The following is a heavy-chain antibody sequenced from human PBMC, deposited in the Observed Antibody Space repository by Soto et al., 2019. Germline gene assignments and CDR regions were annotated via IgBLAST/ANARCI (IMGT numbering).Heavy chain of an antibody. CDR2: MNPGSGDT. D-gene: IGHD5-18*01. V-gene: IGHV1-8*01. J-gene: IGHJ5*01. CDR3: ARMASFGSLNWFDP. CDR1: GYTFTNND. Sequence: QVQLVQSGAELKKPGASVRVSCKASGYTFTNNDVTWVRQATGQGLEWMGWMNPGSGDTGYAQKFQGRVTMTRGISIATAYMELSSLRSEDTAIYYCARMASFGSLNWFDPWGQGTLVTVSS.